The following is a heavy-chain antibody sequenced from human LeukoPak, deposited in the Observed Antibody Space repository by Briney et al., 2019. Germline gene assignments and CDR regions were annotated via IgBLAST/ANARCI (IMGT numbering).Heavy chain of an antibody. V-gene: IGHV4-30-2*01. CDR1: GGSISSGGYS. D-gene: IGHD3-3*01. J-gene: IGHJ3*02. CDR2: IYHSGST. Sequence: SETLSLTCAVSGGSISSGGYSWSWIRQPPGKGLEWIGYIYHSGSTYYNPSLKSRVTISVDRPKNQFSLKLSSVTAADTAVYYCARGQGYYDFWSGPKPPNAFDIWGQGTMVTVSS. CDR3: ARGQGYYDFWSGPKPPNAFDI.